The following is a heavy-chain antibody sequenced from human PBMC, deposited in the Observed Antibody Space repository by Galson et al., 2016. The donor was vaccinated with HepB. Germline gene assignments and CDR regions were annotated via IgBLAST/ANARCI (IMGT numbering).Heavy chain of an antibody. CDR2: ISFDGSTK. D-gene: IGHD5-24*01. Sequence: SLRLSCAASGFRFSSYGMHWVRQAPGKGLEWVAVISFDGSTKNYIDSVKGRFTVSRDNLENTLYLQMNSLRTDDTAEYYCARDLRPRWELDYYNYGMDVWGQGTMVTVSS. V-gene: IGHV3-30*03. J-gene: IGHJ6*02. CDR3: ARDLRPRWELDYYNYGMDV. CDR1: GFRFSSYG.